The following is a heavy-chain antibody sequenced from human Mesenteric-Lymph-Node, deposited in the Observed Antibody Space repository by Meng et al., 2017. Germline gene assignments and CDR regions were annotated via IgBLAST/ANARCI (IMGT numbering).Heavy chain of an antibody. CDR1: GASVRSGNYY. D-gene: IGHD4-17*01. CDR3: ARNGDYRYFDY. CDR2: LYSGGST. Sequence: ETLSLTCAVSGASVRSGNYYWSWIRQPPGKGLEWVTVLYSGGSTYYGDSVKGRFTISRDNSENTLYLQMNSLRAEDTAVYYCARNGDYRYFDYWGQGTLVTVSS. J-gene: IGHJ4*02. V-gene: IGHV3-66*02.